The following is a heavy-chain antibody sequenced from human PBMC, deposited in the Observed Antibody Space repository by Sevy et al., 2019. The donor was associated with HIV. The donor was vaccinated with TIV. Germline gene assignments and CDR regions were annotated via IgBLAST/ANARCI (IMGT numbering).Heavy chain of an antibody. Sequence: WGSLRLSCAASGFSFSIYSMNWVRQAPGRGLEWVSYMSNTGSTIHYADSVKGRFTISRDNAKNSLYLQMNSLRAEDTAVYYCASQRGGYERLYYFDYWGQGTLVTVSS. CDR1: GFSFSIYS. J-gene: IGHJ4*02. CDR3: ASQRGGYERLYYFDY. D-gene: IGHD5-12*01. V-gene: IGHV3-48*01. CDR2: MSNTGSTI.